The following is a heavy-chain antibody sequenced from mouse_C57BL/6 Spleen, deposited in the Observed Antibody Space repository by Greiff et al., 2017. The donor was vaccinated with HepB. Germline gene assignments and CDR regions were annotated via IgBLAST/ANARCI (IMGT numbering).Heavy chain of an antibody. V-gene: IGHV1-52*01. CDR3: AREVVHGNPYAMDY. D-gene: IGHD2-1*01. CDR2: IDPSDSET. Sequence: VQLQQSGAELVRPGSSVKLSCKASGYTFTSYWMHWVKQRPIQGLEWIGNIDPSDSETHYNQKFKDKATLTVDKSSSTAYMQLSSLTSEDSAVYYCAREVVHGNPYAMDYWGQGTSVTVSS. CDR1: GYTFTSYW. J-gene: IGHJ4*01.